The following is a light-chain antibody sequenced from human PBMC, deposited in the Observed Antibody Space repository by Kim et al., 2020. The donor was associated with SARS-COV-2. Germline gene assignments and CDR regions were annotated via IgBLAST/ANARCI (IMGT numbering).Light chain of an antibody. CDR3: TSYAGSNNLDV. J-gene: IGLJ1*01. V-gene: IGLV2-8*01. CDR1: SSDIGAYKY. CDR2: EVN. Sequence: SVTSSYTGTSSDIGAYKYVSWYQQHPGKAPKLMIYEVNRRPSGVPDRFSGSKSGNTASMTVSGLQAEDEADYYCTSYAGSNNLDVFGTGTKVTVL.